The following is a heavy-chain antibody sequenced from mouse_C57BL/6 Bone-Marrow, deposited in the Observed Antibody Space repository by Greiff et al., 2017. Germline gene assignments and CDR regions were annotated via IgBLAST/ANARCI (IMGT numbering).Heavy chain of an antibody. Sequence: QVQLQQSGAELVRPGASVTLSCKASGYTFTDYEMHWVKQTPVHGLEWIGAIDPETGGTAYNQKFKGKAILTADKSSSTAYMELRSLTSEDSAVYYCTREGYGNFAWFAYGGQGTLVTVSA. D-gene: IGHD2-10*02. V-gene: IGHV1-15*01. CDR3: TREGYGNFAWFAY. CDR1: GYTFTDYE. CDR2: IDPETGGT. J-gene: IGHJ3*01.